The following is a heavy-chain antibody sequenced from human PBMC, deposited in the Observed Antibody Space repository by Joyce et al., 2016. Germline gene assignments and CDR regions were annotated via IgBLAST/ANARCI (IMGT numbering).Heavy chain of an antibody. CDR1: GFRFTNYA. Sequence: EVQLLESGGGLVQPGESLRLSCSTSGFRFTNYAMSWVRRAPGKGLEWLAAVSEDGHKTYYSDFVKGRFTVYRDNSKNSVYLQINSLTVEDTAVYYCAGNGAYLSHAFDVWGLGTMVIVSS. V-gene: IGHV3-23*01. CDR3: AGNGAYLSHAFDV. D-gene: IGHD1-1*01. J-gene: IGHJ3*01. CDR2: VSEDGHKT.